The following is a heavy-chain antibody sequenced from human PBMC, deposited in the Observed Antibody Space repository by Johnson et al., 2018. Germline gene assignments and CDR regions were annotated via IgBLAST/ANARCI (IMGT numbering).Heavy chain of an antibody. CDR1: GFIFSNYA. CDR2: ITGSGAGT. D-gene: IGHD2-21*01. V-gene: IGHV3-23*04. Sequence: VQLVESGGGLVQPGESLRLSCAASGFIFSNYAMAWVRQAPGMGLECVSTITGSGAGTYYADSVKGRFTISRDNSKNTFYLQMNSLRAEDTAVYYCAKANSYLTPYFQDWGQGTLVTVSS. J-gene: IGHJ1*01. CDR3: AKANSYLTPYFQD.